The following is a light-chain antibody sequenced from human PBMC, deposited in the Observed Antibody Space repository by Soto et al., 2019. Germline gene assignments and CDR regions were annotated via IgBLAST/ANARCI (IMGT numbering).Light chain of an antibody. CDR1: SSDVGGYNY. J-gene: IGLJ1*01. V-gene: IGLV2-14*01. CDR3: SSYTNSRKV. CDR2: EVS. Sequence: QSVLTQPASVFGSPGQSITTSCTGTSSDVGGYNYVSWYQHHPGKAPKLLIYEVSNRPSGVSNRFSASKSANTASLTISGLQSEDEADYYCSSYTNSRKVFGTGTKVTVL.